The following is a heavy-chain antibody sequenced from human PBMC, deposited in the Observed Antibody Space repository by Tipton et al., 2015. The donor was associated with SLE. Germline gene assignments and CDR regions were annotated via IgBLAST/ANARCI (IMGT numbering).Heavy chain of an antibody. Sequence: TLSLTCIVSGGSISSSSYYWGWIRQPPGKGLEWIGGIYYTGTTYYNPSLKSRVTISVDTSKDQFSLKLTSVTAADTAFYYCARWLIWDSGSRSFDYWGQGTLVPVSS. CDR2: IYYTGTT. J-gene: IGHJ4*02. CDR3: ARWLIWDSGSRSFDY. CDR1: GGSISSSSYY. D-gene: IGHD3-16*01. V-gene: IGHV4-39*07.